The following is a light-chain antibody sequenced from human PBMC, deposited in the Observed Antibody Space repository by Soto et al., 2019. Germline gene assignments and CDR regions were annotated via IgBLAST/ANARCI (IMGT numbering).Light chain of an antibody. V-gene: IGKV4-1*01. CDR1: QNVLYSCNNENY. Sequence: DIVITQSPDSLSVSLCELATITCRSSQNVLYSCNNENYLAWYQQKPGPPPKLLIYWASSRESGVPDRFSGSGSGTDFPLTTSSLQAEDVAVYYCQKYYSTPRTFGQGTQVDI. J-gene: IGKJ1*01. CDR2: WAS. CDR3: QKYYSTPRT.